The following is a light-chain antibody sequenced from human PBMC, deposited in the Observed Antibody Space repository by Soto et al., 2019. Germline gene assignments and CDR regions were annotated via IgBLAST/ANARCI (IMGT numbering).Light chain of an antibody. V-gene: IGKV3-15*01. CDR2: RAS. CDR1: QNIYSN. J-gene: IGKJ5*01. Sequence: IVMTQSPATLSVSPVERANLYCMASQNIYSNVAWYQQRPGQAPRLLIYRASTRAPGIPARFSGSGSGTEFTFTISSLQSEDFAVYHCQQYHDWPITFGQGTRLEI. CDR3: QQYHDWPIT.